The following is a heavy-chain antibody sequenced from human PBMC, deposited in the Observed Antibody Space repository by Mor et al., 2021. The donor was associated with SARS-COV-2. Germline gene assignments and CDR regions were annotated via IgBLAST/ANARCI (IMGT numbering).Heavy chain of an antibody. Sequence: NPHNGDTNYAQKFQGRITMSRDTSISTAFMDLSSLTSDDTAIYYCVILAWLRADYMDVWGNGTPVTV. D-gene: IGHD3-3*01. CDR2: NPHNGDT. V-gene: IGHV1-2*02. J-gene: IGHJ6*03. CDR3: VILAWLRADYMDV.